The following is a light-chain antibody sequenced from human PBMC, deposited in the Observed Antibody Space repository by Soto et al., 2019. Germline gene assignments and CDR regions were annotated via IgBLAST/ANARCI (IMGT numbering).Light chain of an antibody. CDR1: QDVSSW. J-gene: IGKJ4*01. Sequence: DLQVTQSPSSVSASVGDRVTITCRTSQDVSSWLAWYQQKPGKAPELLIYSASNLQTGVPSRFSGSGSGTNFTLTISSLQPEDFATYYCQPANSFPLTFGGGTKVEIK. CDR3: QPANSFPLT. CDR2: SAS. V-gene: IGKV1-12*01.